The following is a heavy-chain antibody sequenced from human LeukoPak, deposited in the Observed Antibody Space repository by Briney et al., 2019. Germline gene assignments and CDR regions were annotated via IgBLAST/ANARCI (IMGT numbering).Heavy chain of an antibody. CDR3: TTVPLGGSYYFYGMDV. Sequence: PGGSLRLSCAASGFTFTNAWMSWVRQAPGKGLEWVGRIKNKADGGTRDYAAPVKGRFTISRDDSKNTLYLQMNSLRTEDTAVYYCTTVPLGGSYYFYGMDVWGQGTTVAVSS. J-gene: IGHJ6*02. V-gene: IGHV3-15*01. CDR1: GFTFTNAW. D-gene: IGHD6-25*01. CDR2: IKNKADGGTR.